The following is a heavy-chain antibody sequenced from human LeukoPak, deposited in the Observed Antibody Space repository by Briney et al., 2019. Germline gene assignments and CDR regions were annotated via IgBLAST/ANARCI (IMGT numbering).Heavy chain of an antibody. CDR3: ATDPVGPVGATTEYFQH. CDR2: FDPEDGET. V-gene: IGHV1-24*01. Sequence: ASVKVSCKVSGYTLTELSMHWVRQAPGKGLEWMGGFDPEDGETIYAQKFQGRVTMTEDTSTDTAYMELSSLRSEDTAVYYCATDPVGPVGATTEYFQHWGQGTLVTVSS. CDR1: GYTLTELS. D-gene: IGHD1-26*01. J-gene: IGHJ1*01.